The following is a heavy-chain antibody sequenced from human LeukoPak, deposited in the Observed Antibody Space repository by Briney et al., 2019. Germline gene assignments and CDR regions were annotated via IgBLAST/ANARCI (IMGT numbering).Heavy chain of an antibody. J-gene: IGHJ4*02. V-gene: IGHV1-46*01. CDR3: ARGQSGYPFDY. CDR2: INPSGGST. D-gene: IGHD3-3*01. Sequence: ASVKVSCKASGYTFTSYYMHWVRQAPGQGLEWMGIINPSGGSTSYAQKFQGRVTITRDTSASTAYMELSSLTSEDMAVYFCARGQSGYPFDYWGQGTLVTVSS. CDR1: GYTFTSYY.